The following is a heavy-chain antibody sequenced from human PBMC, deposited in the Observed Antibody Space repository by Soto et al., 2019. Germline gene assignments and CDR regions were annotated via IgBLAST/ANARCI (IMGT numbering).Heavy chain of an antibody. J-gene: IGHJ4*02. CDR1: GFTFSTNT. Sequence: VQMLESGGGLAQPGGSLRLSCAASGFTFSTNTMAGVRQAPGRGREWVAGVSQDGTAHYADPVKGRFTISRDNSRDTVYLQMITLRGEDTAVYYCAKDMRPDGVWDFDYWGQGTLVTVSS. CDR3: AKDMRPDGVWDFDY. CDR2: VSQDGTA. V-gene: IGHV3-23*01. D-gene: IGHD4-17*01.